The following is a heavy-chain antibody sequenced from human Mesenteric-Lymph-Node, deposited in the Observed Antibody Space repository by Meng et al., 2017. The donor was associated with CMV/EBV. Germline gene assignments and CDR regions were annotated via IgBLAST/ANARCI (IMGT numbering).Heavy chain of an antibody. J-gene: IGHJ3*02. Sequence: SETLSLTCTVSGGSISSSSHYWGWLRQSPGKGLEWIGNIYYSGSTYYNPSLKSRVTISVDTSKNQFSLKLSSVTAADTAVYYCARVSGGDIVVVPAAVTDIWGQGTMVTVSS. V-gene: IGHV4-39*07. CDR1: GGSISSSSHY. CDR2: IYYSGST. D-gene: IGHD2-2*01. CDR3: ARVSGGDIVVVPAAVTDI.